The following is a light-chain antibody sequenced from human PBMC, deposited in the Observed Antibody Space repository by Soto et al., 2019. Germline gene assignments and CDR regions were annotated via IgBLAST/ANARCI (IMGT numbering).Light chain of an antibody. V-gene: IGKV1D-12*01. CDR2: GAA. CDR1: QDIRSW. J-gene: IGKJ4*01. CDR3: QQANSFPLT. Sequence: DIQMTQSPSSVSASVGDRVTITCRASQDIRSWLAWYQQKPGKGPKFLIYGAASLQSGVPSRFSGSGAGKDFSLTISSLQPEDFAIYYCQQANSFPLTFGGGTKVEIK.